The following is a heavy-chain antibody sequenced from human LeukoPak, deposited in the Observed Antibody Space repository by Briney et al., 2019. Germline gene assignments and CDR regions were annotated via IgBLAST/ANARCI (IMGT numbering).Heavy chain of an antibody. CDR1: TFSLNAYN. CDR3: VRDRGTYRPIDY. CDR2: ISYTGTYI. D-gene: IGHD1-26*01. Sequence: GGSLRLSCAASTFSLNAYNMNWVRQAPGKGLEWVSSISYTGTYIYYADSVKGRFTISRDNAQNSLYLQMNSLRAEDTAIYYCVRDRGTYRPIDYWGQGTLVTVSS. V-gene: IGHV3-21*04. J-gene: IGHJ4*02.